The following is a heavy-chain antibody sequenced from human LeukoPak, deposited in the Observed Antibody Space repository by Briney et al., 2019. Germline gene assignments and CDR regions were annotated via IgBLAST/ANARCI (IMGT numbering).Heavy chain of an antibody. CDR1: GYNFISYG. CDR2: VSGYNGNT. V-gene: IGHV1-18*01. D-gene: IGHD4-17*01. J-gene: IGHJ6*02. Sequence: ASVKVSCKASGYNFISYGISWVRQAPGQGPEWMGWVSGYNGNTNYAQNIQGRVTMTTGTSTSTVYMELRSLRSDDTAVYYCARFSLSDYGDPAYYYGMDVWGQGTTVTVSS. CDR3: ARFSLSDYGDPAYYYGMDV.